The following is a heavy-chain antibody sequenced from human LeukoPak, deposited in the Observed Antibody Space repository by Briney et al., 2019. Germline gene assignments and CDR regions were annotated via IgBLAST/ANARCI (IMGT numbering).Heavy chain of an antibody. D-gene: IGHD3-3*01. Sequence: PGGPLRLSCAASGFTFSTYVMNWLRQAPGKGLEWVSTISFGAEYIFYADSVKGRFTISRDDSNTALYLQMHSLRAEDTALYYCASGPPFLKYFEYWGQGTLVTVSS. J-gene: IGHJ4*02. CDR3: ASGPPFLKYFEY. CDR2: ISFGAEYI. V-gene: IGHV3-23*01. CDR1: GFTFSTYV.